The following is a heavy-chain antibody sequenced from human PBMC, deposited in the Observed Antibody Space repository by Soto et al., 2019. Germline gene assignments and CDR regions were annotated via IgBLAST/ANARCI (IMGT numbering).Heavy chain of an antibody. J-gene: IGHJ4*02. CDR1: GPTFVAYY. CDR3: ARISVDVPE. CDR2: IDPRSGGT. V-gene: IGHV1-2*02. Sequence: QLVQSGAEVKKPGASVKVSCKTSGPTFVAYYIHWVRQAPGQGLEWMGWIDPRSGGTTYEQQFLGRVTMTRDTSINTAYMEPNTLTSDDTALYYCARISVDVPEWGQGTLITVSS. D-gene: IGHD5-12*01.